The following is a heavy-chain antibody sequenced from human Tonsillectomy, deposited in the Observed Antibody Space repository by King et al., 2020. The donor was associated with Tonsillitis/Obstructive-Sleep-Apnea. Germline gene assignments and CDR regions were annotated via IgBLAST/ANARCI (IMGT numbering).Heavy chain of an antibody. CDR3: ARDVGTRYMDV. V-gene: IGHV1-2*02. CDR1: GYTFTGFY. Sequence: VQLVESGAEVKKPGASVKVSCRASGYTFTGFYMHWVRQAPGQGLEWMGWNNPNSGGTNYAQKFQGRVTLNRDTAISTAYMELSRLRSDDTAVYYCARDVGTRYMDVWGQGTTVTVSS. D-gene: IGHD6-13*01. CDR2: NNPNSGGT. J-gene: IGHJ6*03.